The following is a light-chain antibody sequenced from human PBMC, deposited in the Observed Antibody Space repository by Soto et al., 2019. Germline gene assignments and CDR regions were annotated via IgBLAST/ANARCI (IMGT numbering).Light chain of an antibody. CDR3: QQYGSSPPIT. CDR2: GAS. V-gene: IGKV3-20*01. J-gene: IGKJ5*01. Sequence: EIVLTDSPGTLSLSPWEITTLSCRASQSVSSSYLAWYQQKPGQAPRLLIYGASSRATGIPDRFSGSGSGTDFTLTISRLEPEDFAVYYCQQYGSSPPITFGQATRLEIK. CDR1: QSVSSSY.